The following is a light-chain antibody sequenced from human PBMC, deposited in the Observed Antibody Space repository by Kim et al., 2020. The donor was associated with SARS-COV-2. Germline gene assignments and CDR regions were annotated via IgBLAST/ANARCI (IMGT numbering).Light chain of an antibody. CDR2: DVS. CDR3: SSYTSSSTVV. CDR1: SRDVGGYNY. V-gene: IGLV2-14*03. J-gene: IGLJ2*01. Sequence: GQSLTITCTGTSRDVGGYNYVSWYQQHPGEAPKLMIYDVSNRPSGVSNRFSGSKSGNTASLTISGLQAEDEADYYCSSYTSSSTVVFGGGTQLTVL.